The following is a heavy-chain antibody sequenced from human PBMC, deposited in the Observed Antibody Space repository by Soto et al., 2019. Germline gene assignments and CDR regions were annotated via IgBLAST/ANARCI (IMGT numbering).Heavy chain of an antibody. CDR1: GFTFSDYT. Sequence: QVQLVESGGGVVQPGRSLRLSCAASGFTFSDYTMHWVRQAPGKELEWVALMSSAGGNTHYTDSVKGRFTIPRDNCKNTLYPQMDSLRPDVTTVYYWARDYGDGYSSFDLWGQGTLVTVSS. CDR2: MSSAGGNT. J-gene: IGHJ4*02. CDR3: ARDYGDGYSSFDL. V-gene: IGHV3-30-3*01. D-gene: IGHD2-15*01.